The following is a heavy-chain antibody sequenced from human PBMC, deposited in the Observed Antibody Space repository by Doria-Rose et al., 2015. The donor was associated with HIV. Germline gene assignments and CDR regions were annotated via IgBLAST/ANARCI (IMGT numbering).Heavy chain of an antibody. D-gene: IGHD6-13*01. V-gene: IGHV2-26*01. CDR1: GVSLSSPGMG. J-gene: IGHJ4*02. CDR2: IFSDDER. CDR3: ARIKSSRWYHKYYFDF. Sequence: QVTLKESGPVLVKPTETLTPTCTVSGVSLSSPGMGVSWIRQPPGKALEWLANIFSDDERSYKTSLNGRLTISRGTSKSQVVLTMTDMDPVDTATYYCARIKSSRWYHKYYFDFWGQGTLVIVSA.